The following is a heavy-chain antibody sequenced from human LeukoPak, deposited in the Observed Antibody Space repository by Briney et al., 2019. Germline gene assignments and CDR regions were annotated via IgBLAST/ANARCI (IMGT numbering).Heavy chain of an antibody. Sequence: GGSLRLSCAASGFTFSDYYMSWIRQAPGKGLEWVSYISSSGSTIYYADSVKGRFTISRDNAKNSLYLQMNSLRDEDTAVYYCAPARCSSSSCFHYFEYWGQGTLVTVSS. CDR3: APARCSSSSCFHYFEY. J-gene: IGHJ4*02. CDR1: GFTFSDYY. D-gene: IGHD2-2*01. CDR2: ISSSGSTI. V-gene: IGHV3-11*04.